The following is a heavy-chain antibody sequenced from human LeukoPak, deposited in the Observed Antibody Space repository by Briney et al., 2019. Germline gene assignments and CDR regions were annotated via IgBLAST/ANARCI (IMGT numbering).Heavy chain of an antibody. CDR1: GFTFSSYA. J-gene: IGHJ6*04. D-gene: IGHD3-10*02. Sequence: PGGSPRLSCAASGFTFSSYAMHWVRQAPGKGLEWVAVISYDGSNKYYADSVKGRFTTSRDNAKNSLFLQMNSLRAEDTAVYYCAELGITMIGGVWGKGTTVTISS. CDR3: AELGITMIGGV. V-gene: IGHV3-30*04. CDR2: ISYDGSNK.